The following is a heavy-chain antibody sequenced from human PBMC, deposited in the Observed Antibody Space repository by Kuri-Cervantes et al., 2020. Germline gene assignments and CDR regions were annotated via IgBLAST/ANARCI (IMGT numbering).Heavy chain of an antibody. V-gene: IGHV3-74*01. J-gene: IGHJ6*02. CDR1: GFTFSSYW. CDR3: ARERGTSTNGMDV. Sequence: GESLKISCAASGFTFSSYWMHRVRQAPGKGLVWVSRINSDGSSTSCADSVKGRFTISRDNAKNTLYLQMNSLRAEDTAVYYCARERGTSTNGMDVWGQGTTVTVSS. CDR2: INSDGSST. D-gene: IGHD1-26*01.